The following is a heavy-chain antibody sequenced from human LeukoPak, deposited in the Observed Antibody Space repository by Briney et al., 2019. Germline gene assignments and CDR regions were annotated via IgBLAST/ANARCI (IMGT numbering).Heavy chain of an antibody. J-gene: IGHJ4*02. CDR3: AKRACSITSCYPYYFDN. V-gene: IGHV3-30*02. CDR1: GFTFSNFG. CDR2: IRYDESKK. D-gene: IGHD2-2*01. Sequence: GGSLRLSCAASGFTFSNFGMHWVRQAPGKGLEWVAFIRYDESKKYYADSVKGRFTISRDNSKNTLSLQMNSLRAEDTAVYYCAKRACSITSCYPYYFDNWGQGTLVTVSS.